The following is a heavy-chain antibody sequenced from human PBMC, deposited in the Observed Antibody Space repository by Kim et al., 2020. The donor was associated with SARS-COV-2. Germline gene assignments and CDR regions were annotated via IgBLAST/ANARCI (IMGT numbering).Heavy chain of an antibody. V-gene: IGHV1-69*04. J-gene: IGHJ5*02. CDR1: GGTFSSYA. CDR3: ARDPGSDYGNHYAPQT. Sequence: SVKVSCKASGGTFSSYAISWVRQAPGQGLEWMGRIIPILGIANYAQKFQGRVTITADKSTSTAYMELSSLRSEDTAVYYCARDPGSDYGNHYAPQTWGQGTLVTVSS. CDR2: IIPILGIA. D-gene: IGHD4-17*01.